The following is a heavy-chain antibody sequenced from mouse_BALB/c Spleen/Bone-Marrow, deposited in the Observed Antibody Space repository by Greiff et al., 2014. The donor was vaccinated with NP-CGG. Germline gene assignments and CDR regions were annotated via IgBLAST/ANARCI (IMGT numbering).Heavy chain of an antibody. D-gene: IGHD4-1*01. CDR1: GFNIKDTY. CDR2: IDPANGNT. V-gene: IGHV14-3*02. J-gene: IGHJ4*01. CDR3: ARWEYYAMDD. Sequence: EVQLVESGAELVKPGASVKLSCTASGFNIKDTYMHWVKQRPEQGLEWIGRIDPANGNTKYDPKFQGKATITADTSSSTAYLQRSSLTSEDIAVYYCARWEYYAMDDWGQGTSVTVSS.